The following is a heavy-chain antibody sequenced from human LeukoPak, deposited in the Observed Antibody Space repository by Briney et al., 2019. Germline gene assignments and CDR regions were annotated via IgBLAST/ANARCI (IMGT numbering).Heavy chain of an antibody. Sequence: GRSLRLSCAASGFTFSSYAMHWVRQAPGKGLEWVAVISYDGSNKYYADSVKGRFTISRDNSKNTLYLQMNSLRAEDTAVYYCASVDTAMATGGLDYWGQGALVTVSS. V-gene: IGHV3-30*04. CDR2: ISYDGSNK. CDR1: GFTFSSYA. CDR3: ASVDTAMATGGLDY. D-gene: IGHD5-18*01. J-gene: IGHJ4*02.